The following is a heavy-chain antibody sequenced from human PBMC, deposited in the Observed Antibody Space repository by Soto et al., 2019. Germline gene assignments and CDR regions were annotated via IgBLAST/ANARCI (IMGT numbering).Heavy chain of an antibody. J-gene: IGHJ3*01. V-gene: IGHV4-4*02. Sequence: SETLSLTCVVSGASLSTSNWWSWVREPPGKGLEWIGEIYHTGSASYSPSLKSRLSMSIDKSKDQFSLRLTDVTAADTAKYYCVRGPRSGSYSVDGFDVWGQGTVVTVSS. CDR2: IYHTGSA. D-gene: IGHD1-26*01. CDR3: VRGPRSGSYSVDGFDV. CDR1: GASLSTSNW.